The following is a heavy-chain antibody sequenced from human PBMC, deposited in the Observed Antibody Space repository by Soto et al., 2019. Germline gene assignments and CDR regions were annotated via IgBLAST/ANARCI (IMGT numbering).Heavy chain of an antibody. V-gene: IGHV4-34*01. CDR3: ARIPDSGYDMHFDY. D-gene: IGHD5-12*01. J-gene: IGHJ4*02. Sequence: PSETLSLTCAVYGGSFSGYYWSWIRQPPGKGLEWIGEVNHSGGTNYNPSLKSRVTISVDTSKNQFSLRLSSVTAADTAVYYCARIPDSGYDMHFDYWGQGTLVTVSS. CDR1: GGSFSGYY. CDR2: VNHSGGT.